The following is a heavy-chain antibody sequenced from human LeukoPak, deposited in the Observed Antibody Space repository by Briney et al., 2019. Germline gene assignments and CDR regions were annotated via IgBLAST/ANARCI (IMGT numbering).Heavy chain of an antibody. Sequence: GGSLRLSCAASGFSFSTSWMHWVRQAPGKGLVWVSRIHSDGIGTTYADSVKGRFTISRDNAKKSLYLQMDSLRAEDTAVYYCARDGGDYGSGSYYAYWGQGTLVTVSS. V-gene: IGHV3-74*03. J-gene: IGHJ4*02. CDR3: ARDGGDYGSGSYYAY. CDR1: GFSFSTSW. CDR2: IHSDGIGT. D-gene: IGHD3-10*01.